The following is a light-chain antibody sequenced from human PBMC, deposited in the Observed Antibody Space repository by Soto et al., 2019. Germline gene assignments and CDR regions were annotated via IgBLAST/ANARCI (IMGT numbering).Light chain of an antibody. Sequence: QSVLTQPASVSGSPGQSITISCTGSSGDVGGYNYVSWYQQHPGKAPKLIIYEVTNRPSGVSNRSSASTSGNTASLTISGLQAEDEAYYYCSSYTNTDTLVVFGTGTKVTVL. V-gene: IGLV2-14*01. CDR3: SSYTNTDTLVV. CDR1: SGDVGGYNY. J-gene: IGLJ1*01. CDR2: EVT.